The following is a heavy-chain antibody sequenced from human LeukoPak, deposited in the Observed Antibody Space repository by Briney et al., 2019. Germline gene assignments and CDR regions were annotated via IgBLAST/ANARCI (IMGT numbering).Heavy chain of an antibody. CDR1: GFTFSNYW. CDR3: ARDLGQYYDTSDNWFDP. CDR2: IKQDGSEK. D-gene: IGHD3-22*01. V-gene: IGHV3-7*01. Sequence: PGGSLRLSCEASGFTFSNYWMSWVRQAPGKGLEWVANIKQDGSEKNYVDSVKGRFTISRDNAKNSLYLQMSSLRAEDTAVYYCARDLGQYYDTSDNWFDPWGQGTLVTVSS. J-gene: IGHJ5*02.